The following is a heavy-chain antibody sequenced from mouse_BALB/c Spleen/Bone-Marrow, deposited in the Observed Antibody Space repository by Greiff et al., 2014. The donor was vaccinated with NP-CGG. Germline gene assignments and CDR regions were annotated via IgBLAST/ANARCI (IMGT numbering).Heavy chain of an antibody. Sequence: EVNLVESGGGLVQPGGSRKLSCAASGFTFSSFGMHWVRQAPEKGLEWVAYISGGSSIIYYADTVKGRFTISRDNPKNTLFLQMTSLRPEDTAIYYCARKDYFGYAAMDYWGQGTSVTVSS. D-gene: IGHD1-2*01. CDR1: GFTFSSFG. J-gene: IGHJ4*01. CDR3: ARKDYFGYAAMDY. CDR2: ISGGSSII. V-gene: IGHV5-17*02.